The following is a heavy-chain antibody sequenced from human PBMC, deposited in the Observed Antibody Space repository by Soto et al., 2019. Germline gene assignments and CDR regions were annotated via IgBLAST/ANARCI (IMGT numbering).Heavy chain of an antibody. D-gene: IGHD3-10*01. CDR3: ARRFYYYGSGSYYKSYYGMDV. J-gene: IGHJ6*02. V-gene: IGHV3-21*01. Sequence: GGSLRLSCAASGFTFSSYSMNWVRQAPGKGLEWVSSISSSSSYIYYADSVKGRFTISRDNAKNSLYLQMNSLRAEDTAVYYCARRFYYYGSGSYYKSYYGMDVWGQGTTVTVSS. CDR2: ISSSSSYI. CDR1: GFTFSSYS.